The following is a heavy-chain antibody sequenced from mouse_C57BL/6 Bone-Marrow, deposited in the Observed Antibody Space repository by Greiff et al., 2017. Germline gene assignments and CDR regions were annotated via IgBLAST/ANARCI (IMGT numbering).Heavy chain of an antibody. Sequence: QVQLQQSGAELARPGASVKLSCKASGYTFTSYGISWVKQRTGQGLEWIGEIYPRSGNTYYNEKFKGKATLTADKSSSTAYSELRSLTSEDAAVYFCARERRLLLLYWGQGTTLTGSS. D-gene: IGHD2-3*01. V-gene: IGHV1-81*01. J-gene: IGHJ2*01. CDR2: IYPRSGNT. CDR3: ARERRLLLLY. CDR1: GYTFTSYG.